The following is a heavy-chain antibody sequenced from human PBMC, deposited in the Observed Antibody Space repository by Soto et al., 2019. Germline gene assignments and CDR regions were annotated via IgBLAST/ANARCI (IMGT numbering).Heavy chain of an antibody. CDR1: GFTFTSSA. CDR2: IVVGSGNT. J-gene: IGHJ5*02. CDR3: ARSAQEGNWFDP. V-gene: IGHV1-58*01. D-gene: IGHD6-25*01. Sequence: SVKVSCKASGFTFTSSAVQWVRQARGQRLEWIGWIVVGSGNTNYAQKFQERVTITRDMSTSTAYMELSSLRSEDTAVYYCARSAQEGNWFDPWGQGTLVTVSS.